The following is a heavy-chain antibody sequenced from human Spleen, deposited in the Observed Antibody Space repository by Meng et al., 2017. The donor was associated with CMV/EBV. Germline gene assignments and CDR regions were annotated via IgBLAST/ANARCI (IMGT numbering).Heavy chain of an antibody. CDR1: GGSISSYY. J-gene: IGHJ5*02. CDR2: IYYSGST. Sequence: SETLSLTCTVSGGSISSYYWSWIRQPPGKGLEWIGYIYYSGSTNYNPSLKSRVTISVDTSKNQFSLKLSSVTAADTAVYYCAREVAATMGNWFDPWGQGTPVTVSS. V-gene: IGHV4-59*01. CDR3: AREVAATMGNWFDP. D-gene: IGHD5-12*01.